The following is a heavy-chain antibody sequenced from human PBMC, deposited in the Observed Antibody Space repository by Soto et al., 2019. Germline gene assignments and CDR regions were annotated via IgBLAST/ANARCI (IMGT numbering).Heavy chain of an antibody. V-gene: IGHV3-48*01. D-gene: IGHD6-13*01. CDR3: GSGGSSWYYYYGMDV. CDR1: GFTFSSYS. CDR2: ISSSGSTI. Sequence: GGSLRLSCAASGFTFSSYSMNWVRQAPGKGLEWVSYISSSGSTIFSADSVKGRFTISRDNAKNSLYLQMNSLRAEDTAVYYCGSGGSSWYYYYGMDVWGQGTTVTVSS. J-gene: IGHJ6*02.